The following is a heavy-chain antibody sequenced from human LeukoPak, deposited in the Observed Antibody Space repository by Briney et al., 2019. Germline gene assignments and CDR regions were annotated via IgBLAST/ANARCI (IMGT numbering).Heavy chain of an antibody. J-gene: IGHJ6*02. Sequence: GGPLRLSCTASGFSFRNYGMHWVRQAPGKGLEWVAVISFDGGNTFYADSVKGRFTISRDYSKNTLSLQMNSLRAEDTAVYYCAKEYGVGFYFYYGMDVWGQGTTVPVSS. CDR3: AKEYGVGFYFYYGMDV. V-gene: IGHV3-30*18. CDR2: ISFDGGNT. CDR1: GFSFRNYG. D-gene: IGHD3-3*01.